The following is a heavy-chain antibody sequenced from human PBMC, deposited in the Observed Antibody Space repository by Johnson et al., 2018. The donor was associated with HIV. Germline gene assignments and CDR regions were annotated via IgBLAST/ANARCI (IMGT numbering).Heavy chain of an antibody. CDR2: IWYDGSRK. V-gene: IGHV3-30*02. CDR3: VKEAPRGTVTQAPDAFDI. J-gene: IGHJ3*02. CDR1: GFIFSSYG. Sequence: QVQLVESGGGVVQPGGSLRLSCAASGFIFSSYGMHWVRQAPGKGLEWVAFIWYDGSRKYYPDSVKGRFTISRVNSKNMLYLQMNSLRVEDTAVYYCVKEAPRGTVTQAPDAFDIWGQGTVVTVSS. D-gene: IGHD4-17*01.